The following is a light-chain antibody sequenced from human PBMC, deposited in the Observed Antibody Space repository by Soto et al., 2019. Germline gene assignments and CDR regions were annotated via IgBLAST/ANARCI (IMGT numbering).Light chain of an antibody. CDR3: SSYAGSNNLI. V-gene: IGLV2-8*01. CDR2: RVS. Sequence: ALTQPPSASWSLRQAVNIPCPGTSRDVGGYDYVSWYQQHPGKAPKLMIYRVSQRPSGVPDRFSASKSGNTASLTVSGLQAEEEADYYCSSYAGSNNLIFGGGTKLTVL. J-gene: IGLJ2*01. CDR1: SRDVGGYDY.